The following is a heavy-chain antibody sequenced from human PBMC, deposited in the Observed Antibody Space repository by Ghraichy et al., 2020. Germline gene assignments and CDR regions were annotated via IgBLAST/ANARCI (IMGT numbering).Heavy chain of an antibody. CDR2: IGASGGPT. CDR1: GFSFGSYV. D-gene: IGHD2-15*01. J-gene: IGHJ5*02. CDR3: AKAWGYCSGGTCPSYNWFDP. V-gene: IGHV3-23*01. Sequence: GGSLRLSCAASGFSFGSYVMSWVRQAPGKGLEWVSTIGASGGPTYYADSVKGRFTISRDNSKSTVSLQMNSLRAEDTAVYYCAKAWGYCSGGTCPSYNWFDPWGQGTLVTVSS.